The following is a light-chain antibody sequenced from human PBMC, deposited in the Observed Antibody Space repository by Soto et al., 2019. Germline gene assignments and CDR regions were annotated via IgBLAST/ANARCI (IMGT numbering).Light chain of an antibody. V-gene: IGLV2-14*01. CDR3: CSYTRSGTLI. CDR1: SGDICDYNY. J-gene: IGLJ1*01. CDR2: DVS. Sequence: HSALTQPSSFSGSPGQWITISCVGTSGDICDYNYVSWYQQHPGKVPKIIIYDVSNRPSGVSYRFSATKSGNTASLTISGLQAEDEADYYCCSYTRSGTLIFGTGTKVTVL.